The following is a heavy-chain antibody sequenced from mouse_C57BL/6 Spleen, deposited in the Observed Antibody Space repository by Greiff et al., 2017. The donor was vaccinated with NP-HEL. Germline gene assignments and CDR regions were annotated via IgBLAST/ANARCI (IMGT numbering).Heavy chain of an antibody. CDR1: GYAFSSSW. J-gene: IGHJ4*01. D-gene: IGHD2-10*01. CDR2: IYPGDGDT. Sequence: VQVVESGPELVKPGASVKISCKASGYAFSSSWMNWVKQRPGKGLEWIGRIYPGDGDTNYNGKFKGKATLTADKSSSTAYMQLSSLTSEDSAVYFCARWDLLYAMDYWGQGTSVTVSS. CDR3: ARWDLLYAMDY. V-gene: IGHV1-82*01.